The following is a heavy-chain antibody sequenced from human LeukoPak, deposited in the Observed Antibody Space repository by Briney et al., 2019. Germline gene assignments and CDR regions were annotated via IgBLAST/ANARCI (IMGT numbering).Heavy chain of an antibody. V-gene: IGHV4-59*12. D-gene: IGHD3-22*01. Sequence: SETLSLTCTVSGASISGYYWSWIRQPPGEGLEWIGYIYYSGSTNYNPSLKSRVTMSVDTSKNQFSLKLSSVTAADTAVYYCASSKDYYDSSAQSFDYWGQGTLVTVSS. J-gene: IGHJ4*02. CDR2: IYYSGST. CDR3: ASSKDYYDSSAQSFDY. CDR1: GASISGYY.